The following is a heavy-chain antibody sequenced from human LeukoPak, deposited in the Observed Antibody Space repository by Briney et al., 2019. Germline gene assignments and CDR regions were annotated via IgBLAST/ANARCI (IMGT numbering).Heavy chain of an antibody. V-gene: IGHV4-4*02. CDR1: GGSISSSNW. CDR2: IYHSGST. D-gene: IGHD2-8*01. CDR3: ARAPVYCTNGVCYRAFYYFDY. J-gene: IGHJ4*02. Sequence: SETLSLTCAVSGGSISSSNWWSWVRQPPGKGLEWIGEIYHSGSTNYNPSLKSRVTISVDKSKNQFSLKLSSVTAADTAVYYCARAPVYCTNGVCYRAFYYFDYWGQGTLVTVSS.